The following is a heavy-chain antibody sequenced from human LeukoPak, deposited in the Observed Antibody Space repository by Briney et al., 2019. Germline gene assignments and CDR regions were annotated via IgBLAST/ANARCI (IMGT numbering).Heavy chain of an antibody. CDR3: ARVLNDYGDQTSIHYFDY. CDR2: INHSGST. J-gene: IGHJ4*02. Sequence: SETLSLTCTVSGGSISSYYWSWIRQPPGKGLEWIGEINHSGSTNYNPSLKSRVTISVDTSKNQFSLKLSSVTAADTAVYYCARVLNDYGDQTSIHYFDYWGQGILVTVSS. V-gene: IGHV4-34*01. D-gene: IGHD4-17*01. CDR1: GGSISSYY.